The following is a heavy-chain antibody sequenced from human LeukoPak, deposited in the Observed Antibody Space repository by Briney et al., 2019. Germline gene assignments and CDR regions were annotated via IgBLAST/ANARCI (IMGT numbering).Heavy chain of an antibody. CDR2: IYYSGDT. J-gene: IGHJ5*02. D-gene: IGHD4-17*01. V-gene: IGHV4-39*01. CDR1: GGSISSNIYY. CDR3: ARSYGHYGWFDP. Sequence: SETLSLTCTVSGGSISSNIYYWGWIRQPPGKGLEWIGSIYYSGDTYYNPSLRSRVSISVDTSKNQFSLKVTYVTAAVSAVYYCARSYGHYGWFDPWGQGTLVTVSS.